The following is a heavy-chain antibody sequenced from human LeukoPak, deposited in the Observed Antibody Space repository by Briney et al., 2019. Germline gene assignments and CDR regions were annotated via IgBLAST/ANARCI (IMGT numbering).Heavy chain of an antibody. CDR3: ARLDYGGNSGLFDY. J-gene: IGHJ4*02. Sequence: SETLSLTXAVSGYSIGSGYYWGWIREPPGKGLERIGSIYHSGSTYYNPSLKSRVTISVDTSKNQFSLKLSSVTAADTAVYYCARLDYGGNSGLFDYWGQGTLVTVSS. D-gene: IGHD4-23*01. V-gene: IGHV4-38-2*01. CDR2: IYHSGST. CDR1: GYSIGSGYY.